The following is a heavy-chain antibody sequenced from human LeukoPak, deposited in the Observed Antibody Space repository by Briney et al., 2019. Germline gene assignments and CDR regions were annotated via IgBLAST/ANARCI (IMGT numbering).Heavy chain of an antibody. CDR3: AKVYEAYCSGTGCHAGYFDY. V-gene: IGHV3-30*18. CDR2: ISYDGRNK. CDR1: EFTFSSYG. J-gene: IGHJ4*02. Sequence: GGSLRLSCAASEFTFSSYGMHWVRQAPGKGLEWVAVISYDGRNKEYADSVRGRFTISRDNSKNTLYLQMNRLRPEDTAVYYCAKVYEAYCSGTGCHAGYFDYWGQGTLVTVSS. D-gene: IGHD2-2*01.